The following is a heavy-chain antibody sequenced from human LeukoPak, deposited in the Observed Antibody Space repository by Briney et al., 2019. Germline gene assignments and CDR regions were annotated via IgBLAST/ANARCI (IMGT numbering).Heavy chain of an antibody. Sequence: ASVKVSCKASGYTFTTYAMNGVRQAPGQGLEWMGWINPNSGGTNYAQKFQGRVTMTRDTAISTAYMELSRLRSDDTAVYYCARGGVAARYFDYWGQGTLVTVSS. D-gene: IGHD6-6*01. V-gene: IGHV1-2*02. CDR1: GYTFTTYA. CDR2: INPNSGGT. CDR3: ARGGVAARYFDY. J-gene: IGHJ4*02.